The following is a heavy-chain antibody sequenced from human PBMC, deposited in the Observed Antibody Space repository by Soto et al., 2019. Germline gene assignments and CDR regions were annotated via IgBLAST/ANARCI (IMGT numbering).Heavy chain of an antibody. CDR1: GYTFSDSA. CDR3: ARLWSEREPNFDY. Sequence: EVQLVESGGGLVQPGGSLKLSCAASGYTFSDSAIHWVRQASGKGLEWVGRIRSKANSYATVYAASVKGRFSISRDDSKNTAYLQMNSLKTEDTAVYYCARLWSEREPNFDYWGQGPLVSVSS. CDR2: IRSKANSYAT. V-gene: IGHV3-73*02. D-gene: IGHD1-26*01. J-gene: IGHJ4*02.